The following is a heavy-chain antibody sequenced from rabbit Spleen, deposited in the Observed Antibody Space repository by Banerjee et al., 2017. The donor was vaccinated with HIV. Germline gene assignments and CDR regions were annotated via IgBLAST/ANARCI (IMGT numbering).Heavy chain of an antibody. V-gene: IGHV1S39*01. Sequence: QEQLVESGGGLVQPGGSLKLSCKASGFDLRSYGMSWVRQAPGKGLEWIGYIDPLFGSTYYANWAKGRFTISKTSSTTVTLQMTSLTAADTATYFCARGEYSSGNGYPLWGQGTLVTVS. CDR3: ARGEYSSGNGYPL. D-gene: IGHD1-1*01. J-gene: IGHJ4*01. CDR2: IDPLFGST. CDR1: GFDLRSYG.